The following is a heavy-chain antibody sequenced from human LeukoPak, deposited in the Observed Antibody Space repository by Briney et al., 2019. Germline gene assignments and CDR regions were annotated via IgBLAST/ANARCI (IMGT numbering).Heavy chain of an antibody. CDR1: GGSISSGGHY. J-gene: IGHJ5*02. D-gene: IGHD2-2*01. CDR3: ARDDRRECSSTNCYNWFDP. Sequence: KASQTLSLTCTVSGGSISSGGHYWTWIRQHPGKGLEWIGYIYYSGTTYYNPSLKSRVTISVDTSKNQFSLKLSSVTAADTTVYYCARDDRRECSSTNCYNWFDPWGQGTLVTVSS. V-gene: IGHV4-31*03. CDR2: IYYSGTT.